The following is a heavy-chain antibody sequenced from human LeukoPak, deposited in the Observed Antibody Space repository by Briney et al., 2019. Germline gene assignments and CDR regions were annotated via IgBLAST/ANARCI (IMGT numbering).Heavy chain of an antibody. J-gene: IGHJ4*02. CDR1: GYTFTGYY. D-gene: IGHD6-19*01. V-gene: IGHV1-2*06. CDR2: INPNSGGT. CDR3: ARVLSIAVTLPHY. Sequence: ASVKVSCKASGYTFTGYYMHWVRQAPGQGLEWMRRINPNSGGTNYAQKFQGRVTMTRDTSISTAYMELSRLRSDDTAVYYCARVLSIAVTLPHYWGQGTLVTVSS.